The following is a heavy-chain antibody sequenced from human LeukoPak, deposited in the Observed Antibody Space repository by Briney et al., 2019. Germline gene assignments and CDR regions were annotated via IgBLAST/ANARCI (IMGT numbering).Heavy chain of an antibody. CDR3: ARGRAFFD. Sequence: RSSETLSLTCAVYGGSFSGYYWNWIRQPPGKGLEWIGEINNSGSTNYNPSLKSRVTMSRDTSKNQFSLKLSSVTAADTAVYYCARGRAFFDWGQGTLVTVSS. CDR1: GGSFSGYY. CDR2: INNSGST. J-gene: IGHJ4*02. V-gene: IGHV4-34*01. D-gene: IGHD3-3*02.